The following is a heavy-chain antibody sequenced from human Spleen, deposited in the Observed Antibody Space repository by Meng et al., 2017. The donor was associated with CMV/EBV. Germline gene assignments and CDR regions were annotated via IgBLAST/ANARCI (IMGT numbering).Heavy chain of an antibody. CDR3: ARDYSSSYYYYGMDV. V-gene: IGHV4-38-2*02. CDR2: IYHSGST. Sequence: ESLKISCAASGFTFSSYWMSWVRQPPGKGLEWIGSIYHSGSTYYNPSLKSRVTISVDTSKNQFSLKLISVTAADTAVYYCARDYSSSYYYYGMDVWGQGTTVTVSS. CDR1: GFTFSSYW. J-gene: IGHJ6*02. D-gene: IGHD6-6*01.